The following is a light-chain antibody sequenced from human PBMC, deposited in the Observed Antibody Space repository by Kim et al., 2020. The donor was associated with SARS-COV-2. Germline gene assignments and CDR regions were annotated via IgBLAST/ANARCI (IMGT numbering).Light chain of an antibody. CDR2: GTS. CDR1: QSFGPN. J-gene: IGKJ2*02. V-gene: IGKV3-15*01. CDR3: QQYNNWPLPCT. Sequence: SPGERATLPCRARQSFGPNLAWYQQKPGQAPRLLLYGTSIRATGIPARFSGSGSGTEFTLTISSLQSEDFAVYYCQQYNNWPLPCTFGQGTKLEI.